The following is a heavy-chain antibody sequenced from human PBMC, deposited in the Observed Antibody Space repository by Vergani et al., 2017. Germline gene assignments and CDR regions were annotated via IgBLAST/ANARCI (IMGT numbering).Heavy chain of an antibody. D-gene: IGHD6-13*01. V-gene: IGHV5-51*03. CDR3: ARSSYSSSYYYGMDV. CDR2: IYPGDSDT. Sequence: EVQLVQSGAEVKKPGESLKISCKGSGYSFTSYWIGWVRQMPGKGLEWMGSIYPGDSDTRYSPSFQGQVTISADKSISTAYLQWSSLKASDTAMYYCARSSYSSSYYYGMDVWGQGTTVTVSS. CDR1: GYSFTSYW. J-gene: IGHJ6*02.